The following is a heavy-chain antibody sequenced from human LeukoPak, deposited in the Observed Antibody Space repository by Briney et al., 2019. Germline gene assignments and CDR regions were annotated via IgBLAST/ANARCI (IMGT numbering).Heavy chain of an antibody. Sequence: GGSLRLSCAASGFTFSSYGMHWVRQAPGKGLEWVAVISYDGSNKYYADSVKGRFTISRDNSKNTLYLQMNSLRAEDTAVYYCAKAWRKAAAGMDVDYWGQGTLVTDSS. J-gene: IGHJ4*02. CDR3: AKAWRKAAAGMDVDY. V-gene: IGHV3-30*18. CDR2: ISYDGSNK. D-gene: IGHD6-13*01. CDR1: GFTFSSYG.